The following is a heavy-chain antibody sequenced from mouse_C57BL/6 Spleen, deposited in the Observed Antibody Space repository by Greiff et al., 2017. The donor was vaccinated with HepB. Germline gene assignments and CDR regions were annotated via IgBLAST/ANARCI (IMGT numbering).Heavy chain of an antibody. J-gene: IGHJ4*01. V-gene: IGHV1-82*01. CDR3: ATGSLPPLYYYAMDY. D-gene: IGHD2-12*01. Sequence: QVQLQQSGPELVKPGASVKISCKASGYAFSSSWMNWVKQRPGKGLEWIGRIYPGDGDTNYNGKFKGKATLTADKSSSTAYMQLSSLTSEDSAVYFCATGSLPPLYYYAMDYWGQGTSVTVSS. CDR1: GYAFSSSW. CDR2: IYPGDGDT.